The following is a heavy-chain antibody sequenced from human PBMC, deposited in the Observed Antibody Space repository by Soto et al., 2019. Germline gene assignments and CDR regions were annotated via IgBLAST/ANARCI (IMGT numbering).Heavy chain of an antibody. D-gene: IGHD6-6*01. CDR1: GGSISSSSYY. CDR3: ARRGQLELIDY. J-gene: IGHJ4*02. Sequence: SETLSLTCTVSGGSISSSSYYWGWIRQPPGKGLEWIGSIYYSGSTYYNPSLKSRVTISVDTSKNQLSLKLSSVTAADTAVYYCARRGQLELIDYWGQGTLVTVSS. V-gene: IGHV4-39*01. CDR2: IYYSGST.